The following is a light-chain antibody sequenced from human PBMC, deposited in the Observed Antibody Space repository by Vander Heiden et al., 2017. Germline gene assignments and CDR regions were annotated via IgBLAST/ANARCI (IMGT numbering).Light chain of an antibody. V-gene: IGKV1-33*01. CDR3: QQYDNLFT. CDR1: QDISNY. CDR2: DAS. J-gene: IGKJ3*01. Sequence: DIQMTQSPPSLSASVGDRVTITRQASQDISNYLNWYQQKPGKAPKLLIYDASNLETGVPSRFSGSGSGTDFTFTISSLQPEDMATYYCQQYDNLFTFGPGTKVDIK.